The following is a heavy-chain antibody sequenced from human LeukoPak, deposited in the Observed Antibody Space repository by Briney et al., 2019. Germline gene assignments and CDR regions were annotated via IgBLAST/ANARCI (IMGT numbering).Heavy chain of an antibody. Sequence: GASVKVSCKASGYTFTGYYMHWVRQAPGQGLEWMGWISAYNGNTNYAQKLQGRVTMTTDTSTSTAYMELRSLRSDDTAVYYCARGGIAAAGAAKYYFDYWGQGTLVTVSS. V-gene: IGHV1-18*04. D-gene: IGHD6-13*01. J-gene: IGHJ4*02. CDR2: ISAYNGNT. CDR1: GYTFTGYY. CDR3: ARGGIAAAGAAKYYFDY.